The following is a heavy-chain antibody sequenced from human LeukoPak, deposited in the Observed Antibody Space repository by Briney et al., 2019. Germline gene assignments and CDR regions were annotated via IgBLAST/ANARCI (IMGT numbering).Heavy chain of an antibody. J-gene: IGHJ6*02. Sequence: PSETLSLTCAVYGGSFSGYYWSWIRQPPGKGLEWIGEINHSGSTNYNPSLKSRVTISVDTSKNQFSLKLSSVTAADTAVYYCARTDPGIAVAASKHYGMDVWGQGTTVTVSS. V-gene: IGHV4-34*01. D-gene: IGHD6-19*01. CDR3: ARTDPGIAVAASKHYGMDV. CDR1: GGSFSGYY. CDR2: INHSGST.